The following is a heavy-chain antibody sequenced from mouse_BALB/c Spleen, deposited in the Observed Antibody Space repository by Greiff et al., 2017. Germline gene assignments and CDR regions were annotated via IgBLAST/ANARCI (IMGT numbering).Heavy chain of an antibody. D-gene: IGHD2-14*01. CDR2: IRSKSNNYAT. Sequence: EVQLVESGGGLVQPKGSLKLSCAASGFTFNTYAMNWVRQAPGKGLEWVARIRSKSNNYATYYADSVKDRFTISRDDSQSMLYLQMNNLKTEDTAMYYCWGYPFAYWGQGTLVTVSA. CDR1: GFTFNTYA. V-gene: IGHV10-1*02. CDR3: WGYPFAY. J-gene: IGHJ3*01.